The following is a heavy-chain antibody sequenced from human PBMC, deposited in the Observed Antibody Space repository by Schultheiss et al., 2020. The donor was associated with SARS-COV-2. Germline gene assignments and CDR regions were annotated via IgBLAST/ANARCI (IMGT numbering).Heavy chain of an antibody. CDR2: IYYSGST. CDR3: AREKWELPIK. CDR1: GYSISSGYY. V-gene: IGHV4-38-2*02. D-gene: IGHD1-26*01. J-gene: IGHJ4*02. Sequence: SETLSLTCAVSGYSISSGYYWGWIRQPPGKGLEWIGSIYYSGSTYYNPSLKSRVTISVDTSKNQFSLKLSSVTAADTALYYCAREKWELPIKWGQGTLVTVSS.